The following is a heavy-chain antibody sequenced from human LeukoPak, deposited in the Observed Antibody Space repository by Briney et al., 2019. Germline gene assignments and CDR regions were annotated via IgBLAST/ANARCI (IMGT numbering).Heavy chain of an antibody. J-gene: IGHJ3*02. Sequence: GASVKVSCKVSGYTLTELSMHWVRQAPGKGLEWMGGFGPEDGEAIYAQKFQGRVTMTEDTSTDTAYMELSSLRSEDTAVYYCATSQAALGASDAFDIWGQGTMVTVSS. CDR1: GYTLTELS. V-gene: IGHV1-24*01. D-gene: IGHD2-15*01. CDR3: ATSQAALGASDAFDI. CDR2: FGPEDGEA.